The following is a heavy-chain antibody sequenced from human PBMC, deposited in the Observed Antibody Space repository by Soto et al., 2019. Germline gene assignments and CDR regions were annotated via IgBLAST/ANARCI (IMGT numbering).Heavy chain of an antibody. CDR3: AHRREYCSGGSCYGFDY. Sequence: QITLKESGPTLVKPTQTLTLTCTFSGFSLSTSGVGVGWIRQPPGKALEWLALIYWDDDKRHSPSLKSRLTITKDTSKNQVVLTMTNMDPVDTATYYCAHRREYCSGGSCYGFDYWGQGTLVTVSS. CDR1: GFSLSTSGVG. V-gene: IGHV2-5*02. J-gene: IGHJ4*02. D-gene: IGHD2-15*01. CDR2: IYWDDDK.